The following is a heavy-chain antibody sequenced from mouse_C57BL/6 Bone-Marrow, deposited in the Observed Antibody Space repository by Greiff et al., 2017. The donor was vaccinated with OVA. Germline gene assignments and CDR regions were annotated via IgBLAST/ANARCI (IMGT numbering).Heavy chain of an antibody. Sequence: QVQLQQSGAELMKPGASVKLSCKATGYTFTGYWIEWVKQRPGHGLEWIGEILPGSGSTNYNEKFKGKATFTADPSSNTAYMQLSSLTTEDSAIYYCASSRATVVATDFDYWGQGTTLTVSS. CDR2: ILPGSGST. CDR3: ASSRATVVATDFDY. CDR1: GYTFTGYW. J-gene: IGHJ2*01. V-gene: IGHV1-9*01. D-gene: IGHD1-1*01.